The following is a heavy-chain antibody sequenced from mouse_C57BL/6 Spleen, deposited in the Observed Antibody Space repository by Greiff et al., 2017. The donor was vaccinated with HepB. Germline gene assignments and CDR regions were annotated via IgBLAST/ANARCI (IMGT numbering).Heavy chain of an antibody. V-gene: IGHV1-82*01. CDR2: IYPGDGDT. D-gene: IGHD2-1*01. CDR3: ARSIYYGNYGFDY. J-gene: IGHJ2*01. CDR1: GYAFSSSW. Sequence: SGPELVKPGASVKISCKASGYAFSSSWMNWVKQRPGKGLEWIGRIYPGDGDTNYNGKFKGKATLTADKSSSTAYMQLSSLTSEDSAVYFCARSIYYGNYGFDYWGQGTTLTVSS.